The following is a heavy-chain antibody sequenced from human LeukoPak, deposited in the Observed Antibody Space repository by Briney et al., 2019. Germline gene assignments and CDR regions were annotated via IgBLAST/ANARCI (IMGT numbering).Heavy chain of an antibody. V-gene: IGHV1-69*04. CDR1: XXXXXSXA. J-gene: IGHJ3*02. CDR2: IIPILGIA. Sequence: SVKVSCXASXXXXXSXAXSWVRQAPGQGLEWMGRIIPILGIANYAQKFQGRVTITADKSTSTAYMELSSLRPEDTAVYYCARDGITMVRGPRYDAFDIWGQGTMVTVSS. D-gene: IGHD3-10*01. CDR3: ARDGITMVRGPRYDAFDI.